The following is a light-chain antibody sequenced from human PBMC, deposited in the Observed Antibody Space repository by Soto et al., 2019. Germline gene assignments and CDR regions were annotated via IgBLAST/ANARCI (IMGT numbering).Light chain of an antibody. CDR1: SSDVGGYNY. Sequence: QSALTQPASVSGSPGQSIAISCTGTSSDVGGYNYVSWYQRHPGKAPKLMIYDVSNRPSGVSNRFSGSKSGNTASLTISGLQAEDEADYYSSSYTSSSTLYVFGTGTKVTVL. CDR2: DVS. CDR3: SSYTSSSTLYV. J-gene: IGLJ1*01. V-gene: IGLV2-14*01.